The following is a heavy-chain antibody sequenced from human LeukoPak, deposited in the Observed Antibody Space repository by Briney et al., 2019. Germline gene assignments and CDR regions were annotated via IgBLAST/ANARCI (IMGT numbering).Heavy chain of an antibody. CDR3: ATTDLYSSSWYYFDY. D-gene: IGHD6-13*01. CDR2: IYYSGST. V-gene: IGHV4-59*01. J-gene: IGHJ4*02. CDR1: GGSIGSYY. Sequence: SETLSLTCTVSGGSIGSYYWSWIRQPPGKGLEWIGYIYYSGSTNYNPSLKSRVTISVDTSKNQFSLKLSSVTAADTAVYYCATTDLYSSSWYYFDYWGQGTLVTVSS.